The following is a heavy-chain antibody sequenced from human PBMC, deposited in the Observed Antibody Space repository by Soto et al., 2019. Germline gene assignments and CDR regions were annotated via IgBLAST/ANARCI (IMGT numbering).Heavy chain of an antibody. CDR3: ARGRRPHYYYYGMDV. CDR2: IGTAGDT. Sequence: GGSLRLSCAASGFTFSSYDMHWVRQATGKGLEWVSAIGTAGDTYYPGSVKGRFTISRENAKNSLYLQMNSLRAGDTAVYYCARGRRPHYYYYGMDVWGQGTTVTVSS. CDR1: GFTFSSYD. J-gene: IGHJ6*02. V-gene: IGHV3-13*01.